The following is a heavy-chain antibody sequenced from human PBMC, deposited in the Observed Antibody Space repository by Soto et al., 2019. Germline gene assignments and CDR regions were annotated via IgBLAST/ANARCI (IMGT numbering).Heavy chain of an antibody. CDR1: HGSISSYY. CDR3: ARHRGSYGGEYYFDY. V-gene: IGHV4-59*08. CDR2: VFYTGTT. J-gene: IGHJ4*02. Sequence: SETLSLTCTVSHGSISSYYWSWVRQPPGKGLEWIGYVFYTGTTNYNPSLKSRVTISVDTSKNQFSLKLSSVTAADTAVYYCARHRGSYGGEYYFDYWGQGSQVTVSS. D-gene: IGHD3-16*01.